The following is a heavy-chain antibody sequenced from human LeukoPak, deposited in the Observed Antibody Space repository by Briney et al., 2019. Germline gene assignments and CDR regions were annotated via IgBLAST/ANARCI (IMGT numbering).Heavy chain of an antibody. J-gene: IGHJ4*02. D-gene: IGHD1-1*01. Sequence: SETLSLTCTVSGGSISSSSYYWGWIRQPPGKGLEWIGSIYYSGSTYYNPSLKSRVTISVDTSKNQFSLKLCSVTAADTAVYYCARQASTWWNAYGYFDYWGQGTLVTVSS. CDR1: GGSISSSSYY. CDR2: IYYSGST. CDR3: ARQASTWWNAYGYFDY. V-gene: IGHV4-39*01.